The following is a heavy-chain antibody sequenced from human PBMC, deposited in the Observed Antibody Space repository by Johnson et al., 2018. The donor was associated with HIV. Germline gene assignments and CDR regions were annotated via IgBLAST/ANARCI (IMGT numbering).Heavy chain of an antibody. Sequence: VQLVETGGGLIQPGGSLRLSCAASGFTVSSNYMSWVRQAPGKGLEWVSVIYSGGSTYYADSVKGRFTISRDNSKNTLYLQMNSLRAEDTAVYYCLFGGYSYGLAFDIWDQGTMVTVSS. CDR2: IYSGGST. D-gene: IGHD5-18*01. V-gene: IGHV3-53*02. CDR3: LFGGYSYGLAFDI. J-gene: IGHJ3*02. CDR1: GFTVSSNY.